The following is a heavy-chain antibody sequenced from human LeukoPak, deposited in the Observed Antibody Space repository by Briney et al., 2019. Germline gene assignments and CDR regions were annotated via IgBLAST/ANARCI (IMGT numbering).Heavy chain of an antibody. V-gene: IGHV4-39*01. CDR3: ARHGLEYSTSSGYYYYYYMDV. CDR2: IYYSGST. D-gene: IGHD6-6*01. Sequence: PSETLSLTCTVSGGSISSSSYYWGWIRQPPGKGLEWIGSIYYSGSTYYNPSLKSRVTISVDTSKNQFSLKLSSVTAADTAVYYCARHGLEYSTSSGYYYYYYMDVWGKGTTVTVSS. CDR1: GGSISSSSYY. J-gene: IGHJ6*03.